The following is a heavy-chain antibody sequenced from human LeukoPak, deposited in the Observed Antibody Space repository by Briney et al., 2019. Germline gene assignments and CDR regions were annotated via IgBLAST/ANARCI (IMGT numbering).Heavy chain of an antibody. Sequence: SETLSLTCAVYGGSFSGYYWSWIRQPPGKGLEWIGVINHSGSTNYNPSLKSRVTISVDTSKNQFSLKLSSVTAADTAVYYCARGRYCSGGSCYVDDAFDIWGQGTMVTVSS. CDR2: INHSGST. D-gene: IGHD2-15*01. CDR1: GGSFSGYY. J-gene: IGHJ3*02. CDR3: ARGRYCSGGSCYVDDAFDI. V-gene: IGHV4-34*01.